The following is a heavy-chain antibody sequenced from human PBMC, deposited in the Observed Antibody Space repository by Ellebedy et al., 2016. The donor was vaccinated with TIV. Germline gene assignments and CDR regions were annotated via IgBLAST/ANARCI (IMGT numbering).Heavy chain of an antibody. CDR3: ARDRYGDHDY. J-gene: IGHJ4*02. D-gene: IGHD4-17*01. Sequence: SETLSLTXTVSGGSVSSGSYYWSWIRQPPGKGLEWIGYIYYSGSTNYNPSLKSRVTISVDTSKNQFSLKLSSVTAADTAVYYCARDRYGDHDYWGQGTLVTVSS. V-gene: IGHV4-61*01. CDR2: IYYSGST. CDR1: GGSVSSGSYY.